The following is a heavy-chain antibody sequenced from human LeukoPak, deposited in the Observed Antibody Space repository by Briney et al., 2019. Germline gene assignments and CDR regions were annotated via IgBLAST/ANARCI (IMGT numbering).Heavy chain of an antibody. Sequence: SETLSLTCAVYGGSFSGYYWSWIRQPPGKGLEWIGEINHSRSTNYNPSLKSRVTISVDTSKNQFSLKLSSVTAADTAVYYCARGLWFRELGYWGQGTLVTVSS. CDR1: GGSFSGYY. J-gene: IGHJ4*02. V-gene: IGHV4-34*01. D-gene: IGHD3-10*01. CDR2: INHSRST. CDR3: ARGLWFRELGY.